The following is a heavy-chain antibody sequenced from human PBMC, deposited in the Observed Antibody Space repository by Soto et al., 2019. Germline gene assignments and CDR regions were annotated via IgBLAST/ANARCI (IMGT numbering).Heavy chain of an antibody. CDR2: INPNSGGT. Sequence: GSVKVSCKASGYTFINYYIHWVRQAPGQGLEGMGWINPNSGGTNYAQKFQGRVTMTRDTSISTAYMELRRLTTDDTAVYYCARGDDNSDYWGQGTLVTVSS. CDR1: GYTFINYY. V-gene: IGHV1-2*02. CDR3: ARGDDNSDY. J-gene: IGHJ4*02. D-gene: IGHD3-22*01.